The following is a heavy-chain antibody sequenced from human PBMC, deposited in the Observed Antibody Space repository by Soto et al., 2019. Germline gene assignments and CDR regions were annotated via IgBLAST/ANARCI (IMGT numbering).Heavy chain of an antibody. CDR3: ATQEGSKYYYYSGGYSYGMDV. J-gene: IGHJ6*02. V-gene: IGHV1-24*01. CDR2: FDPEDGET. D-gene: IGHD3-22*01. Sequence: GASVKVSCKVSGYTLTELSMHWVRQAPGKGLEWMGGFDPEDGETIYAQKFQGRVTMTEDTSTDTAYMELSSLRSEDTAVYYCATQEGSKYYYYSGGYSYGMDVWGQGTTVTVSS. CDR1: GYTLTELS.